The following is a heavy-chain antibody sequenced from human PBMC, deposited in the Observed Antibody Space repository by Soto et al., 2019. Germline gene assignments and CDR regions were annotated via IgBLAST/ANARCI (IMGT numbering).Heavy chain of an antibody. D-gene: IGHD3-10*01. V-gene: IGHV3-73*01. CDR2: IRSKANSYAT. CDR3: TTTMVRGVHDY. J-gene: IGHJ4*02. Sequence: EVQLVESGGGLVQPGGSLKLSCAASGFTFSGSAMHWVRQASGKGLEWVGRIRSKANSYATAYAASVKGRFTISRDDSKNTAYLQVNSLRNEDKAVYSCTTTMVRGVHDYCGQGTLVTVSS. CDR1: GFTFSGSA.